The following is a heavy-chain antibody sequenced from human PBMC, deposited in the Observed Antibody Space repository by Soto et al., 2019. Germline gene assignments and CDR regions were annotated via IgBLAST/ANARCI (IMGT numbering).Heavy chain of an antibody. Sequence: QVQLQESGPGLVKPSETLSLTCTVSGDSISRYYWSWIRLSPGKGLEWIGYIYYSGETNYNPSVKSRFTISVDRTKNQLSLKLGSVTAADRAVYYCARDQGGEFLKGSGMDVWGQGTTVTVS. J-gene: IGHJ6*02. CDR2: IYYSGET. CDR3: ARDQGGEFLKGSGMDV. D-gene: IGHD3-10*01. V-gene: IGHV4-59*12. CDR1: GDSISRYY.